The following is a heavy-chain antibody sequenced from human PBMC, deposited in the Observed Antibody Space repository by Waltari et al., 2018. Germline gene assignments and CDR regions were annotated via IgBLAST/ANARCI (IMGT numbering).Heavy chain of an antibody. CDR1: GYTFTSYD. Sequence: QVQLVQSGAEVKKPGASVKVSCKASGYTFTSYDINWVRQATGQGLEWMGGIIPIFGTANYAQKFQGRVTITADESTSTAYMELSSLRSEDTAVYYCARKWHSGSYYFDYWGQGTLVTVSS. CDR2: IIPIFGTA. V-gene: IGHV1-69*01. CDR3: ARKWHSGSYYFDY. J-gene: IGHJ4*02. D-gene: IGHD1-26*01.